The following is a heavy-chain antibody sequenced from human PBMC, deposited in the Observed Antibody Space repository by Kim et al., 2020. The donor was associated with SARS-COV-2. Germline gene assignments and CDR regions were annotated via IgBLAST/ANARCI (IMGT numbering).Heavy chain of an antibody. D-gene: IGHD4-17*01. J-gene: IGHJ4*02. CDR3: ARLLYGDLMGWYIDY. V-gene: IGHV5-51*01. CDR2: IYPGDSDA. CDR1: GYSFGTYW. Sequence: GESLKISCKDSGYSFGTYWIGWVRQMPGKGLQWMGIIYPGDSDARYSPSFQGQVTISADKSISTAYLQWSSLKASDTAMYYCARLLYGDLMGWYIDYWGQGTLVTVSS.